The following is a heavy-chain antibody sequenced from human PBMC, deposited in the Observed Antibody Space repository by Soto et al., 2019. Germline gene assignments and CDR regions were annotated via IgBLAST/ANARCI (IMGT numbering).Heavy chain of an antibody. D-gene: IGHD6-19*01. V-gene: IGHV4-34*01. J-gene: IGHJ3*01. CDR1: GGSFSGYF. Sequence: SETLSLTCAVYGGSFSGYFWNWIRQTPGKGLEWIGKVNHNGRNNYNPSLKSRVTISLDMSKNQISLKLTSVTAADTAVYYCARGGSSDWQVAFDFWGQGTMVT. CDR3: ARGGSSDWQVAFDF. CDR2: VNHNGRN.